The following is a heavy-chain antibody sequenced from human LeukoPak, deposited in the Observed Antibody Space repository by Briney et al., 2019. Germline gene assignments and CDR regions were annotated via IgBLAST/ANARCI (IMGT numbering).Heavy chain of an antibody. Sequence: PSQTLSLTCTVSGGSISSGGYYWRWIRKHPGKGLEWIGYIYYSGSTYYNPSLKSRVTISVDTSKNQFSLKLSSVTAADTAVYYCARGYDLFVNWFDPWGQGTLVTVSS. CDR2: IYYSGST. D-gene: IGHD3-9*01. CDR1: GGSISSGGYY. CDR3: ARGYDLFVNWFDP. J-gene: IGHJ5*02. V-gene: IGHV4-31*03.